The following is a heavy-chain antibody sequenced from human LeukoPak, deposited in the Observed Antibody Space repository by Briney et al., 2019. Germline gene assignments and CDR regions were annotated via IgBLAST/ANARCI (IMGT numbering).Heavy chain of an antibody. Sequence: SETLSLTCTVSGGSISSGDYYWSWIRQPPGKGLEWIGEINHSGSTNYNPSLKSRVTISVDTSKNQFSLKLSSVTAADTAVYYCASRYSYGYPDYWGQGTLVTVSS. V-gene: IGHV4-39*07. D-gene: IGHD5-18*01. J-gene: IGHJ4*02. CDR1: GGSISSGDYY. CDR3: ASRYSYGYPDY. CDR2: INHSGST.